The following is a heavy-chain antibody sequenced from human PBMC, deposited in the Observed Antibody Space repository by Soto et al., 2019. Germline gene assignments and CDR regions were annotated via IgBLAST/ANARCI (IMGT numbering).Heavy chain of an antibody. CDR1: GFTFSSYS. CDR2: ISSSSSTI. D-gene: IGHD3-9*01. Sequence: PGGSLRLSCAASGFTFSSYSMNWVRQAPGKGLEWVSYISSSSSTIYYADSVKGRFTISRDNAKNSLYLQMNSLRAEDTAVYYCARSASDILTGYPKWYFDYWDQGTLVTVS. V-gene: IGHV3-48*01. CDR3: ARSASDILTGYPKWYFDY. J-gene: IGHJ4*02.